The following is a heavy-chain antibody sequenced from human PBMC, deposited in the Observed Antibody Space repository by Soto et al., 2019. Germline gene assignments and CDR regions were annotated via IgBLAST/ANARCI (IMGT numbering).Heavy chain of an antibody. V-gene: IGHV4-4*02. CDR3: ATTTVVTRRDFDY. J-gene: IGHJ4*02. CDR1: GGSISSSKW. Sequence: QVQLQESGPGLVKPSGTQSLTCAVSGGSISSSKWWSWVRQPPGKGLEWIGEIYHSGSTNYNPSLKSRVTISVDKSKNHFSLKLTSVTAADTAVYYCATTTVVTRRDFDYWGQGTLVTVSS. D-gene: IGHD2-21*02. CDR2: IYHSGST.